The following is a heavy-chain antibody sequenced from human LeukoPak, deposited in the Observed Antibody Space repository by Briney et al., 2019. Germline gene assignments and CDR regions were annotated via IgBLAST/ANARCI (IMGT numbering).Heavy chain of an antibody. CDR2: IYDSGST. Sequence: PSETLSLTCTVSGGSISSGGYPWSWIRQPPGKGLEWIGYIYDSGSTYYNPSLKSRVTISVDTPKNQFSLKLSSVTAADTAVYYCARLNYYGSGSRWFDPWGQGTLVTVSS. CDR1: GGSISSGGYP. V-gene: IGHV4-30-4*08. CDR3: ARLNYYGSGSRWFDP. J-gene: IGHJ5*02. D-gene: IGHD3-10*01.